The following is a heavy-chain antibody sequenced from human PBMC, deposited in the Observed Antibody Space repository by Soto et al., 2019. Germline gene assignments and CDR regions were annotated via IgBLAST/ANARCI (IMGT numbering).Heavy chain of an antibody. D-gene: IGHD1-26*01. Sequence: ASVKVSCKASGYTFTNYAIHWVRQAPGQRLEWMGWIKAGTGYTKYSQKFQGRVTITRDTSASTAYMELSSLRSEDTAVYYCAKDFFSGTLHYYYVMDVWGQGTKVTVSS. CDR3: AKDFFSGTLHYYYVMDV. V-gene: IGHV1-3*01. J-gene: IGHJ6*02. CDR1: GYTFTNYA. CDR2: IKAGTGYT.